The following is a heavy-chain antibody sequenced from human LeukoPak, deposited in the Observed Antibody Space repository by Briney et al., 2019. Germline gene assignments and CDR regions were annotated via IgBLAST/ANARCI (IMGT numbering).Heavy chain of an antibody. CDR2: IYSGGST. V-gene: IGHV3-53*01. CDR1: GFTDSSNY. D-gene: IGHD3-10*01. CDR3: ARVLWFGELQNWFDP. J-gene: IGHJ5*02. Sequence: GGSLRLSCAASGFTDSSNYMSWVRQAPGKGLEWGSVIYSGGSTYYADSVKGRFTISRDNSKNTLYLQMNSLRAEDTAVYYCARVLWFGELQNWFDPWGQGTLVTVSS.